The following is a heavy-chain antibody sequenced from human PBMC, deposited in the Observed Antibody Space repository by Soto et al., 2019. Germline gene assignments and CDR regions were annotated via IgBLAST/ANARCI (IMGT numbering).Heavy chain of an antibody. CDR3: ARVAFSNYYDYYYMDV. V-gene: IGHV3-66*01. J-gene: IGHJ6*03. CDR2: IYSGGST. CDR1: RFTVRSNY. D-gene: IGHD4-4*01. Sequence: EVQLVESGGGLVQPGGSLRLSCTASRFTVRSNYMSWVRQAPGKGLEWVSVIYSGGSTYDADSVKGRFTISRDNSKNTVYLQMNSLRAEDTAVYYCARVAFSNYYDYYYMDVWGKGTTVTVSS.